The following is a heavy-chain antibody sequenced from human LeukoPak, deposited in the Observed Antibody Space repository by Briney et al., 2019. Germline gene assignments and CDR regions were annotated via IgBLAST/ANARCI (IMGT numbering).Heavy chain of an antibody. CDR1: GGSISSYY. Sequence: SETLSLTCTVSGGSISSYYWSWIRQPAGKGLEWIGRIYTSGSTNYNPSLKSRVTISVDTSKNQFSLKLSSVTAADTAVYYCAISLRAVPADPYYFDYWGQGTLVTVSS. CDR3: AISLRAVPADPYYFDY. CDR2: IYTSGST. V-gene: IGHV4-4*07. J-gene: IGHJ4*02. D-gene: IGHD2-2*01.